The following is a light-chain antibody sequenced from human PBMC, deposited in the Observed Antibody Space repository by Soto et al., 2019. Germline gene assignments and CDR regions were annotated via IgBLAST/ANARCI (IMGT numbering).Light chain of an antibody. CDR2: GNS. V-gene: IGLV1-40*01. Sequence: QSVLTQPPSVSGAPGQRVTISCTGSSSNIGAGYDVPWYQQLPGTAPKLLIYGNSNRPSGVPDRFSGSKSGTSASLAITGHQAEDEAYYYCQSADSSLRVCVFGGGTKLTVL. CDR1: SSNIGAGYD. CDR3: QSADSSLRVCV. J-gene: IGLJ3*02.